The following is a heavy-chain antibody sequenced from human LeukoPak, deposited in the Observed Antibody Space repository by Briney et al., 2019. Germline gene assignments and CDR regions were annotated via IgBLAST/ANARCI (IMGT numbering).Heavy chain of an antibody. D-gene: IGHD1-26*01. CDR2: IYYSGST. CDR3: ARGRSGSYYEPPFDY. CDR1: GDSIRSTDYC. V-gene: IGHV4-39*07. Sequence: PSETLSLTCTVSGDSIRSTDYCWGWIRQPPGKGLEWIGNIYYSGSTYYNPSLKSRVTISVDTSKNQFSLKLSSVTAADTAVYYCARGRSGSYYEPPFDYWGQGTLVTVSS. J-gene: IGHJ4*02.